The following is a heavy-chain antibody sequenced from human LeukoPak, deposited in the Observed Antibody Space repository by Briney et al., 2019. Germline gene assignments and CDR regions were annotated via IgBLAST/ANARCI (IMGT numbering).Heavy chain of an antibody. CDR1: GGSISSYY. Sequence: SETLSLTCTVSGGSISSYYWSWIRQPLGKGLEWIGYIYYSGSTNYNPSLKSRVTISVDTPKNQFSLKLSSVTAADTAVYYCARQTFRTTGIYYFDYWGQGTLVTVSS. CDR2: IYYSGST. D-gene: IGHD4-17*01. V-gene: IGHV4-59*08. CDR3: ARQTFRTTGIYYFDY. J-gene: IGHJ4*02.